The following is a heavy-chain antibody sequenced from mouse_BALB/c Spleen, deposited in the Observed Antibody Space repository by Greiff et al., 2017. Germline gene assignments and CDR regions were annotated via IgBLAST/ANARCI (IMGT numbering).Heavy chain of an antibody. CDR2: INPSTGYT. D-gene: IGHD2-14*01. Sequence: VQLQESGAELAKPGASVKMSCKASGYTFTSYWMHWVNQRPGQGLEWIGYINPSTGYTEYNQKFKDKATLTADKSSSTAYMQLSSLTSEDSAVYYCARSGRYDGFAYWGQGTLVTVSA. J-gene: IGHJ3*01. CDR3: ARSGRYDGFAY. CDR1: GYTFTSYW. V-gene: IGHV1-7*01.